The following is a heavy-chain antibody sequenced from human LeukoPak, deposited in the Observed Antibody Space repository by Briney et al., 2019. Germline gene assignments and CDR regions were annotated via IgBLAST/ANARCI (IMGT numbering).Heavy chain of an antibody. CDR3: AKDGGKNAFDI. CDR1: GFTFSSYS. D-gene: IGHD2-15*01. J-gene: IGHJ3*02. V-gene: IGHV3-48*01. CDR2: VSSSSSTI. Sequence: GGSLRLSCAASGFTFSSYSMNWVRQAPGKGLEWFSYVSSSSSTIYYADSVKGRFTISRDNVKNSLSLQMNSLRAEDTAVYYCAKDGGKNAFDIWGQGTMITVSS.